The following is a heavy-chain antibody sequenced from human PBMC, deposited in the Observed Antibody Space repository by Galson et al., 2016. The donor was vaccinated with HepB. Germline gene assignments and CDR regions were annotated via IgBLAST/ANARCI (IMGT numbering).Heavy chain of an antibody. CDR2: IPNAGNHK. Sequence: SLRLSCAASGFTFSDYGMSWVRQAPGKGLEWVAVIPNAGNHKYYADSVQGRFTISRDNSKNMLYLQINSLRAEDTAIYYCAKARLGCSGGNCYSRSPPFDSWGQGTLVTVSS. V-gene: IGHV3-30*18. J-gene: IGHJ4*02. CDR1: GFTFSDYG. CDR3: AKARLGCSGGNCYSRSPPFDS. D-gene: IGHD2-15*01.